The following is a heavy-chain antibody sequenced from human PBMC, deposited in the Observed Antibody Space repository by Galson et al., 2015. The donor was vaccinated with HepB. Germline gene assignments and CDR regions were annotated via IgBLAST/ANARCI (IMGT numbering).Heavy chain of an antibody. V-gene: IGHV4-34*01. CDR1: GGSFSGYC. CDR2: VNHSGST. Sequence: ETLSLTCAVYGGSFSGYCWSWIRQPPGKGLEWIGEVNHSGSTNYNPSLKSRLTISVDTSKNQFSLKLSSVTAADTAVYYCARGRRLRAAKSFSDRIAAAGRPRIDNWFDPWGQGTLVTVSS. CDR3: ARGRRLRAAKSFSDRIAAAGRPRIDNWFDP. D-gene: IGHD6-13*01. J-gene: IGHJ5*02.